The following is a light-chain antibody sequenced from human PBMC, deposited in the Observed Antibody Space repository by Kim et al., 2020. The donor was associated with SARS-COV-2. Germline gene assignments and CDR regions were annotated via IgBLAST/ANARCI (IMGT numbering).Light chain of an antibody. CDR2: DLS. V-gene: IGKV2-29*02. J-gene: IGKJ2*01. CDR1: QSLLHSEGKTY. Sequence: DVVLTQTPLSLSVSPGQPASISCKSRQSLLHSEGKTYLYWFMQKPGQSPQLLIYDLSSRFSGVPDKFSGSGSDTEFTLQISRVSPGDIGFYYCMQGLHPDYTFGQGTKL. CDR3: MQGLHPDYT.